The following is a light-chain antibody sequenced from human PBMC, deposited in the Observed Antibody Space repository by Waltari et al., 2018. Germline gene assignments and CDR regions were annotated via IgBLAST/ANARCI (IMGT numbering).Light chain of an antibody. J-gene: IGLJ3*02. CDR2: DVP. Sequence: QSALTQPASVSGSPGQSISISCTGTSSDVGYYNYVSWYQQHPGQAPKPMIYDVPKRPPGVSNRFSGSESGNTASLTISGLQAEDEADYYCISYTTRRLWVFGGGTQLTVL. CDR3: ISYTTRRLWV. V-gene: IGLV2-14*03. CDR1: SSDVGYYNY.